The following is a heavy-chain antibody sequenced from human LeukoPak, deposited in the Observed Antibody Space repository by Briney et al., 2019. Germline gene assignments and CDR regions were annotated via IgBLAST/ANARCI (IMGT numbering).Heavy chain of an antibody. J-gene: IGHJ3*01. V-gene: IGHV4-59*08. Sequence: PSETLSLTCIVSGGSISNYYWGWIRQPPGKGLEWIGNIYYRGNTDYNPSLKSRISISVDTSKNQFSLKLSSVTAADTAIYYCARPYCDTSGCPRPDAFLFWGQGTMVTVSS. CDR1: GGSISNYY. D-gene: IGHD2/OR15-2a*01. CDR2: IYYRGNT. CDR3: ARPYCDTSGCPRPDAFLF.